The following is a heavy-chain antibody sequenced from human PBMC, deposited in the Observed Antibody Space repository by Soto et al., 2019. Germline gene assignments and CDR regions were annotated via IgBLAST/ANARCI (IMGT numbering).Heavy chain of an antibody. CDR3: ASDFRTRGWFRQAGNFAMDV. CDR1: GYPYTNSY. J-gene: IGHJ6*02. D-gene: IGHD6-19*01. V-gene: IGHV1-2*02. Sequence: QVQLVQSGAEVRKPGASVKVSCKASGYPYTNSYMHWVRQAPGQGLEWMGWIHPNTGGTNYVQKLQGRVTMTRDTSVSTVYMELNRLTSDDTAIYFCASDFRTRGWFRQAGNFAMDVWGQGTTVTVS. CDR2: IHPNTGGT.